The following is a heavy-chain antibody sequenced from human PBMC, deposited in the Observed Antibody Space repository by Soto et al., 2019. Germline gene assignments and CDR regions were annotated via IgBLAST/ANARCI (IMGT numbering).Heavy chain of an antibody. CDR3: ARVGGPCGGDCYSGYYYGMDV. CDR1: GGTFSSYA. CDR2: IIPIFGTA. J-gene: IGHJ6*02. Sequence: SVKVSCKASGGTFSSYAISCVRQAPGQGLEWMGGIIPIFGTANYAQKFQGRVTITADKSTSTAYMELSSLRSEDTAVYYCARVGGPCGGDCYSGYYYGMDVWGQGTTVTV. V-gene: IGHV1-69*06. D-gene: IGHD2-21*02.